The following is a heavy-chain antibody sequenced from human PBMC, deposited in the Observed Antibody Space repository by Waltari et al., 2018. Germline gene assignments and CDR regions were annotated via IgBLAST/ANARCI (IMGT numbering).Heavy chain of an antibody. Sequence: QVQLQQWGAGLLKPSETLSLTCAVYGGSFSGYYWSWIRQPPGKGLEWIGEINHSGSTNYNPSLKSRVTISVDTSKNQFSLKLSSVTAADTAVYYCARGNNWWQWLVLGAFDIWGQGTMVIVSS. D-gene: IGHD6-19*01. CDR3: ARGNNWWQWLVLGAFDI. J-gene: IGHJ3*02. CDR2: INHSGST. V-gene: IGHV4-34*01. CDR1: GGSFSGYY.